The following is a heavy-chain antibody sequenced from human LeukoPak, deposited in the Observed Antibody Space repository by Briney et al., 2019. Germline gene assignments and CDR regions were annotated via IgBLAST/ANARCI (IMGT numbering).Heavy chain of an antibody. CDR3: ARVVGLTGYSSSWYSGYYYYMDV. CDR2: IIPIFGTT. J-gene: IGHJ6*03. D-gene: IGHD6-13*01. Sequence: SVKVSCKASGGTFSSYAISWVRQAPGQGLEWMGGIIPIFGTTNYAQKFQDRVTITADKSTSTAYVELSSLRSEDTAVYYCARVVGLTGYSSSWYSGYYYYMDVWGKGTTVTVSS. CDR1: GGTFSSYA. V-gene: IGHV1-69*06.